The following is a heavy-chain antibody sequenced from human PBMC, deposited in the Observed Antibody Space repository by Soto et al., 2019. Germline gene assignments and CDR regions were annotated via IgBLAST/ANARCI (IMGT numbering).Heavy chain of an antibody. V-gene: IGHV3-30-3*01. CDR3: ARGYEWSPDY. Sequence: QVQLVESGGGVVQHGRSLRLSCTASGFTFSSYAMHWVRHAPGKGLEWVAVISYDGSNKYYADSVKGRFTISRDNSKNTLYLQMNSLRAEDTAVYYCARGYEWSPDYWGQGTLVTVSS. CDR1: GFTFSSYA. J-gene: IGHJ4*02. CDR2: ISYDGSNK. D-gene: IGHD3-3*01.